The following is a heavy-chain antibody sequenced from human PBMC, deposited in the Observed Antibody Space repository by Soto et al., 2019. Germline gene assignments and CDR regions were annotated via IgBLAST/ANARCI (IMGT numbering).Heavy chain of an antibody. CDR1: GYTLTELS. J-gene: IGHJ6*04. V-gene: IGHV1-24*01. CDR3: ATIHYRTVGTMTRVGMLDD. Sequence: ASVKVSCKVSGYTLTELSMHWVRQAPGKGLEWMGGFDPEDGETIYAQKFQGRVTMTEDTSTDTAYMELSSLRSEDTAEYYCATIHYRTVGTMTRVGMLDDWGKGTTVTVSS. CDR2: FDPEDGET. D-gene: IGHD4-17*01.